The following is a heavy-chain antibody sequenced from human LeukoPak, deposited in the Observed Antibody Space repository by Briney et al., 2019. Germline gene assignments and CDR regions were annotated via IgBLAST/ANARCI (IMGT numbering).Heavy chain of an antibody. CDR3: ARQVYDSSGYYYGTQYYYYYTDV. J-gene: IGHJ6*03. V-gene: IGHV4-38-2*01. D-gene: IGHD3-22*01. Sequence: SETLSLTCAVSGYSISSGYYWGWIRQPPGKGLEWIGSIYHSGSTYYNPSLKSRVTISVDTSKNQFSLKLSSVTAADTAVYYCARQVYDSSGYYYGTQYYYYYTDVWGKGTTVTVSS. CDR1: GYSISSGYY. CDR2: IYHSGST.